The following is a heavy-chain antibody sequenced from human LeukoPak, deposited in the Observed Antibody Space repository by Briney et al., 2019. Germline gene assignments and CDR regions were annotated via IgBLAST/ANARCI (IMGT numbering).Heavy chain of an antibody. J-gene: IGHJ4*02. D-gene: IGHD6-19*01. V-gene: IGHV3-66*01. Sequence: GGSQRLSCAPSGFTVSSNYMSWVRQAPGKGLEWVSVIYIDGNTYYADSVKGRFTISRDNSKNTLYLQMNSLRAEDTAVYYCARDRGSGWYDYWGQGTLVTVSS. CDR3: ARDRGSGWYDY. CDR2: IYIDGNT. CDR1: GFTVSSNY.